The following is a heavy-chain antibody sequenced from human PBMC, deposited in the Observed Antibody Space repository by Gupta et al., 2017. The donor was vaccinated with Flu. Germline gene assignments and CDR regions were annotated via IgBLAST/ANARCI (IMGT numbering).Heavy chain of an antibody. D-gene: IGHD6-19*01. CDR1: GFSFRSYA. Sequence: EVQLLESGGGLVQPGGSLRLSCVASGFSFRSYAVNWVRQAPGKGLEWVSTISSSDNTYYADSVKGRFNISRDNSQNTLYLLMNSLTGEDTAEYYCAKDVAVAGHSVIDYWGQGTLVTVSS. CDR2: ISSSDNT. V-gene: IGHV3-23*01. CDR3: AKDVAVAGHSVIDY. J-gene: IGHJ4*02.